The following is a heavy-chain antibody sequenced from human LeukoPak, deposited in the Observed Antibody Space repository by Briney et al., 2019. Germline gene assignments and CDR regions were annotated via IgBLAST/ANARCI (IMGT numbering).Heavy chain of an antibody. D-gene: IGHD3-10*01. J-gene: IGHJ5*02. CDR2: IYYSGST. Sequence: SETLSLTCTVSGGSISSYYWSWIRQPPGKGLEWIGYIYYSGSTNYNPSLKSRVTISVDTSKNQFSLKLSSVTAADTAVYYCARESDGSGSYDWFDPWGQGTLVTVSS. CDR1: GGSISSYY. CDR3: ARESDGSGSYDWFDP. V-gene: IGHV4-59*01.